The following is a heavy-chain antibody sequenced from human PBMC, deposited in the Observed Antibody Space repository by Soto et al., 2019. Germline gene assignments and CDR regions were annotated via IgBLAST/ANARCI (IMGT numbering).Heavy chain of an antibody. Sequence: QVQLQESGPGLVKPSETLSLTCTVSGGSVSSTSYYWNWIRQPPGKGLEWIGYIYYSGSTNYNPSLKSRVTISVDTSKNQFSLKLSSVTAADTAGYYCARDPTRMYYFDYWGQGTLVTASP. D-gene: IGHD2-8*01. J-gene: IGHJ4*02. CDR1: GGSVSSTSYY. CDR3: ARDPTRMYYFDY. CDR2: IYYSGST. V-gene: IGHV4-61*01.